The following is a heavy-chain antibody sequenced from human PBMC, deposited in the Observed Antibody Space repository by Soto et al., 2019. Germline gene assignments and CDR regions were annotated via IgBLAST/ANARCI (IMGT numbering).Heavy chain of an antibody. CDR1: GFTFSSYA. D-gene: IGHD2-15*01. CDR3: AKFRGGGKAWDYFDY. Sequence: GGSLRLSCAASGFTFSSYAMSWVRQAPGKGLEWVSAISGSGGSTYYADSVKGRFTISRDNSKNTLYLQMNSLRAEDTAVYYCAKFRGGGKAWDYFDYWGQGTLVTVSS. V-gene: IGHV3-23*01. CDR2: ISGSGGST. J-gene: IGHJ4*02.